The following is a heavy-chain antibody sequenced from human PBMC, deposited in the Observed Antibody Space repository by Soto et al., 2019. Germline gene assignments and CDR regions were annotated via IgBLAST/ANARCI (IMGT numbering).Heavy chain of an antibody. Sequence: EVQMVESGGGLVQPGRSLRLSCAASGFPFDDYAMHWVRQAPGKGLEWVSAISWNSGSIGYADSVKGRFTISRDNAKNSLYLQMNSLRAEDTALYYCAKDQTTVTTSGAFDNWGQGTIVTVSS. CDR3: AKDQTTVTTSGAFDN. CDR1: GFPFDDYA. D-gene: IGHD4-17*01. CDR2: ISWNSGSI. V-gene: IGHV3-9*01. J-gene: IGHJ3*02.